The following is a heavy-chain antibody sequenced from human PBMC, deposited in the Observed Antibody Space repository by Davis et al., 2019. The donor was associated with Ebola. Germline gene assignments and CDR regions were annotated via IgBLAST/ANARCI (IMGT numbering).Heavy chain of an antibody. D-gene: IGHD1-26*01. CDR1: GGSVSSGSYY. Sequence: PSETLSLTCTVSGGSVSSGSYYWSWIRQPPGKGLEWIGYIYYSGSTNYNPSLKSRVTISVDTSKNQFSLKLSSVTAADTAVYYCATSNSGSYFPDYWGQGTLVTVSS. J-gene: IGHJ4*02. CDR3: ATSNSGSYFPDY. CDR2: IYYSGST. V-gene: IGHV4-61*01.